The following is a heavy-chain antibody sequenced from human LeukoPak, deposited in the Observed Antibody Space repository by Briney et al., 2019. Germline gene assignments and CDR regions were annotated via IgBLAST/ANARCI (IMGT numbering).Heavy chain of an antibody. Sequence: GGSLRLSCAASGFTFTSYEMNWVRQAPGRGLEWISYISSSGRTMYYADSVKGRFTISRDNAKNSLYLQMNSLRAEDTAVYYCAELGITMIGGVWGKGTTVTISS. D-gene: IGHD3-10*02. CDR3: AELGITMIGGV. CDR1: GFTFTSYE. CDR2: ISSSGRTM. V-gene: IGHV3-48*03. J-gene: IGHJ6*04.